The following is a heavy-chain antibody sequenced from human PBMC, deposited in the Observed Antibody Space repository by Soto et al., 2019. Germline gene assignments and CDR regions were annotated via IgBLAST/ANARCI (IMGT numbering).Heavy chain of an antibody. J-gene: IGHJ5*02. CDR2: IIPTLDIA. Sequence: QVQLVQSGAEVKKPGSSVKVSCKASGGTFSSYTINWVRQAPGQGLEWMGRIIPTLDIADYTQKFQGRVTITADKSKRTVYMELSSLRSEDTAVYYCAREYSSSSSDWFDPWGQGTLVTVSS. CDR1: GGTFSSYT. D-gene: IGHD6-6*01. V-gene: IGHV1-69*08. CDR3: AREYSSSSSDWFDP.